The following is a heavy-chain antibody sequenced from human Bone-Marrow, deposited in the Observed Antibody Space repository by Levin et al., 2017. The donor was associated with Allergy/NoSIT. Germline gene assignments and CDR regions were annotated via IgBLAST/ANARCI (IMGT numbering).Heavy chain of an antibody. Sequence: GESLKISCKTSGYSFTSYWLAWVRQMPGKGLEWMGIIYPGDSDTKYSPSFQGQVTMSVDKSMRTAHLQWNSLTASDTAMYYCARLAGGKGDYEYYGMDVWGQGTTVTVSS. CDR1: GYSFTSYW. CDR2: IYPGDSDT. V-gene: IGHV5-51*01. D-gene: IGHD4-23*01. J-gene: IGHJ6*02. CDR3: ARLAGGKGDYEYYGMDV.